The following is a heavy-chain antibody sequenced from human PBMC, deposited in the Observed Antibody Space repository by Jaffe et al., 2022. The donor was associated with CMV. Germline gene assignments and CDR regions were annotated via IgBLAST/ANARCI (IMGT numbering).Heavy chain of an antibody. CDR1: GFTFSSYG. Sequence: QVQLVESGGGVVQPGRSLRLSCAASGFTFSSYGMHWVRQAPGKGLEWVAVIWYDGSNKYYADSVKGRFTISRDNSKNTLYLQMNSLRAEDTAVYYCARGPHYYYDSSGMYYFDYWGQGTLVTVSS. CDR2: IWYDGSNK. J-gene: IGHJ4*02. D-gene: IGHD3-22*01. V-gene: IGHV3-33*01. CDR3: ARGPHYYYDSSGMYYFDY.